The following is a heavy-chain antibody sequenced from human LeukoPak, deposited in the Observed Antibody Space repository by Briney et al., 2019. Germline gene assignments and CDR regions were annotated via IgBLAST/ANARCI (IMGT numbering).Heavy chain of an antibody. CDR1: SGSIGSHY. CDR3: ARSERITMILGGAFDI. D-gene: IGHD3-22*01. CDR2: IYYSGST. V-gene: IGHV4-59*08. J-gene: IGHJ3*02. Sequence: SETLSLTCTVSSGSIGSHYWSWIRQPPGKGPEWIGYIYYSGSTNYSPSLKSRVTISVDTSKNQFSLKLSSVTASDTAMYYCARSERITMILGGAFDIWGQGTMVTVSS.